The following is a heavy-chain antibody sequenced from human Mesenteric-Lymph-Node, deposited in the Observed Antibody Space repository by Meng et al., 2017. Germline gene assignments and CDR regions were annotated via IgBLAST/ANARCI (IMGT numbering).Heavy chain of an antibody. CDR1: SGSTSTYY. Sequence: SETLSLTCPVSSGSTSTYYWSWIRPPPGKGLEWIGEINHSGSNNYNPSLKSRVTISVDTSTNQFSLRLSTVTAADTAVYYCARLIEILDYYYYGMDVWGQGTTVTVSS. V-gene: IGHV4-34*01. J-gene: IGHJ6*02. D-gene: IGHD2-15*01. CDR3: ARLIEILDYYYYGMDV. CDR2: INHSGSN.